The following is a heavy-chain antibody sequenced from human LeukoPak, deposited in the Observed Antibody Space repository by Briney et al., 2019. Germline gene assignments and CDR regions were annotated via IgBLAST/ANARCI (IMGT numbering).Heavy chain of an antibody. V-gene: IGHV4-59*01. CDR1: GGSISSYH. D-gene: IGHD4-11*01. Sequence: PSETLSLTCTVSGGSISSYHWSWIRQPPGKGLEWIGYIYYSGSTNYNPSLKSRVTISVDTSKNQFSLKLSSVTAADTAVYYCARALRNYSNYLFDYWGQGTLVTVSS. J-gene: IGHJ4*02. CDR2: IYYSGST. CDR3: ARALRNYSNYLFDY.